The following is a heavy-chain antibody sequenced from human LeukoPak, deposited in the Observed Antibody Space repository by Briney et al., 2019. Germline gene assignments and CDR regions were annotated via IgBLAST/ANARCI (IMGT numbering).Heavy chain of an antibody. V-gene: IGHV4-39*01. CDR3: ARHGPEIRYFDWFLPGYFDY. J-gene: IGHJ4*02. Sequence: SETLSLTCTVSGGSISGTSYYWGWIRQPPGKGLEWIGSIYYSGSTYYNPSLKSRVTISVDTSKNQFSLKLSSVTAADTAVYYCARHGPEIRYFDWFLPGYFDYWGQGTLVTVSS. CDR2: IYYSGST. D-gene: IGHD3-9*01. CDR1: GGSISGTSYY.